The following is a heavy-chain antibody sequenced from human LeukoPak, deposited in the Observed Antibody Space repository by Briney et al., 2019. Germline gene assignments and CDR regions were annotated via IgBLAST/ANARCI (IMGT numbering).Heavy chain of an antibody. V-gene: IGHV1-69*04. CDR1: GGTFSSYA. CDR3: AREYSGYDNNWFDP. CDR2: IIPILGIA. Sequence: PEASVKVSCKASGGTFSSYAISWVRQAPGQGLEWMGRIIPILGIANYAQKFQGGVTITADKSTSTAYMELSSLRSEDTAVYYCAREYSGYDNNWFDPWGQGTLVTVSS. D-gene: IGHD5-12*01. J-gene: IGHJ5*02.